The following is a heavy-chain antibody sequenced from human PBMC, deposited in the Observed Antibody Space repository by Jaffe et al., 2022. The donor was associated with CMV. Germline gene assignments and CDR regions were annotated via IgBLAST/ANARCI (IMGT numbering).Heavy chain of an antibody. CDR2: INPSGGSST. CDR3: ARKWIGDACDI. CDR1: GYTFSSYY. J-gene: IGHJ3*02. V-gene: IGHV1-46*01. Sequence: HVELVQSGAEVKKPGASVKVSCKASGYTFSSYYIHWVRQAPGQGLEWMGVINPSGGSSTIYAQRFQGRVAMTKDPSTSTVYMELSSLRSEDTAVYYCARKWIGDACDIWGQGTMVTVSS. D-gene: IGHD5-12*01.